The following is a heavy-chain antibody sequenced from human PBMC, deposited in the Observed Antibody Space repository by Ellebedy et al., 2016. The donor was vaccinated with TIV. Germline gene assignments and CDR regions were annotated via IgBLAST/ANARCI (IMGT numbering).Heavy chain of an antibody. D-gene: IGHD1-26*01. Sequence: GESLKISXAASGFTVSSNYMDWVRQAPGKGLEWVGRSRNKAKSYTTDYAASVKGRFTISRDDSKNSLYLQMNSLKTEDTAVYYCARPAYSGSYSEDYWGQGTLVTVSS. J-gene: IGHJ4*02. CDR2: SRNKAKSYTT. CDR3: ARPAYSGSYSEDY. CDR1: GFTVSSNY. V-gene: IGHV3-72*01.